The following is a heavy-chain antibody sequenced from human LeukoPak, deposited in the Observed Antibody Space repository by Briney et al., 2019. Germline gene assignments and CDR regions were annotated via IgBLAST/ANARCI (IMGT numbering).Heavy chain of an antibody. CDR1: GFTFSSYG. V-gene: IGHV3-33*01. CDR3: ARAVNYYDSSGYYLAQGDAFGI. D-gene: IGHD3-22*01. J-gene: IGHJ3*02. CDR2: IWYDGSNK. Sequence: GRSLRLSCAASGFTFSSYGMHWVRQAPGKGLEWVAVIWYDGSNKYYADSVKGRFTISRDNSKSTLYLQMNSLRAEDTAVYYCARAVNYYDSSGYYLAQGDAFGIWGQGTMVTVSS.